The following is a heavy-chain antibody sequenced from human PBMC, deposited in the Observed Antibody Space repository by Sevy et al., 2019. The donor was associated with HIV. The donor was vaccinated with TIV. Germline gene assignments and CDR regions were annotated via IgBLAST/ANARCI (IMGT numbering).Heavy chain of an antibody. D-gene: IGHD2-21*01. Sequence: ASVKVSCKASGYTFTGYYMHWVRQAPGQGLEWMGWINPNSGGTNYAQKFQGRVTMTRDTSISTAYMELSRLKSDDTAVNYCTRTVLISDFFFDYWGQGTLVTVSS. CDR1: GYTFTGYY. CDR2: INPNSGGT. CDR3: TRTVLISDFFFDY. V-gene: IGHV1-2*02. J-gene: IGHJ4*02.